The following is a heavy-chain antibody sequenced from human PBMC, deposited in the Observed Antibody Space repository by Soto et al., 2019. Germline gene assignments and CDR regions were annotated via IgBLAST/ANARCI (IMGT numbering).Heavy chain of an antibody. D-gene: IGHD3-3*01. CDR3: AREFRSGDIFFDY. CDR1: GDSVSSNSAA. CDR2: TFYRSQWSKWCD. J-gene: IGHJ4*02. Sequence: QVQLQQSGPGLVKPSQTLSLTCAISGDSVSSNSAAWIWIRQSPSRGLEWLGRTFYRSQWSKWCDDYAMSVKSRLTINPDTSKNQFSLQLNSVTPEDTAVYYCAREFRSGDIFFDYWGQGTLVTVSS. V-gene: IGHV6-1*01.